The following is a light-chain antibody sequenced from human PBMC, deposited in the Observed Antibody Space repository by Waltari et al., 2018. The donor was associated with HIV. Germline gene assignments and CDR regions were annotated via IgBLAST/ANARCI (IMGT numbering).Light chain of an antibody. CDR3: TSHTLARILL. Sequence: QSALTQPSSMSGSPGQSITISCTGSSLDIGLYDFVSWYKHLPDTAPQLIIFEVDRRPAGISARFSASRSGDVASLTISGLRAEDEADYYCTSHTLARILLFGGGTRLTVL. J-gene: IGLJ3*02. V-gene: IGLV2-14*01. CDR1: SLDIGLYDF. CDR2: EVD.